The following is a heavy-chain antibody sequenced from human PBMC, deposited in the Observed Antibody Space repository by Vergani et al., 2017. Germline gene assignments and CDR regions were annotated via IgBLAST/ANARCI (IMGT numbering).Heavy chain of an antibody. CDR2: LSASDRRT. CDR1: GFTFIMHA. V-gene: IGHV3-23*01. D-gene: IGHD6-19*01. Sequence: EVQLLESGGDLVQPGGSLRLSCAASGFTFIMHAMSWVRQAPGKGLEWVSTLSASDRRTDYADSVKGRFTISRDNSKNTLFLHMNSLRPEDTAVYYCANSGRSEVAGTFGAFDLWGQGTMVTVSS. J-gene: IGHJ3*01. CDR3: ANSGRSEVAGTFGAFDL.